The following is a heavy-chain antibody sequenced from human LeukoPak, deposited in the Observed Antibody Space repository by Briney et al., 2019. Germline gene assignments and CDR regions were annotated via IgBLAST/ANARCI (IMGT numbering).Heavy chain of an antibody. CDR3: ARPACSSTSCYLYFQH. CDR2: IYPANSDT. Sequence: GESLKISCKASGYIFTTYWIGWVRQMPGKGLEWMAIIYPANSDTRYSPSFQGQVTISADKSISTAYPQWSSLKASDTAMYYCARPACSSTSCYLYFQHWGQGTLVTVSS. CDR1: GYIFTTYW. D-gene: IGHD2-2*01. V-gene: IGHV5-51*01. J-gene: IGHJ1*01.